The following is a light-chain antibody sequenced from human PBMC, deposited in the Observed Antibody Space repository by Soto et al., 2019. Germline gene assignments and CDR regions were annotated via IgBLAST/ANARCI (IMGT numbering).Light chain of an antibody. V-gene: IGKV3-20*01. J-gene: IGKJ1*01. CDR2: GAS. CDR3: QQYGSSGT. CDR1: RSVGSN. Sequence: EIVVTQSPSTLSVSPGEGATLSCRASRSVGSNLAWYQQKPGQAPRLPIYGASNRATGIPDRFSGSGSGTDFTLTIGRLEPEDFAVYYCQQYGSSGTFGQGTKVDI.